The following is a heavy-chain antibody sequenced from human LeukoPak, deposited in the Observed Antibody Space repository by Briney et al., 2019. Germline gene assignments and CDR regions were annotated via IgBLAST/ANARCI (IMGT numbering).Heavy chain of an antibody. J-gene: IGHJ4*02. Sequence: GGSPRLSCAVSGFTFSSYAMSWVRQAPGKGLEWVSGLSTSGGSTYYADSVKGRFTISRDNSKNTLYLQMNSLRAEDTAVYYCAKDRSGWYYFDYWGQGTLVTVSS. CDR1: GFTFSSYA. CDR2: LSTSGGST. D-gene: IGHD6-19*01. CDR3: AKDRSGWYYFDY. V-gene: IGHV3-23*01.